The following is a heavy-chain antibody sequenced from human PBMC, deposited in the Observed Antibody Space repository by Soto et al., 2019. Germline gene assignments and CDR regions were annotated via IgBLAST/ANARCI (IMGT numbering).Heavy chain of an antibody. J-gene: IGHJ6*02. Sequence: ASVKVSCKASGYTFTSYGISWVRQAPGQGLEWMGWISAYNGNTNYAQKLQGRVTMTTDTSTSTAYMELRSLRSDDTAVYYCARGPRGYSYGFPYYCGMDVWGQGTTVTVSS. V-gene: IGHV1-18*01. D-gene: IGHD5-18*01. CDR2: ISAYNGNT. CDR1: GYTFTSYG. CDR3: ARGPRGYSYGFPYYCGMDV.